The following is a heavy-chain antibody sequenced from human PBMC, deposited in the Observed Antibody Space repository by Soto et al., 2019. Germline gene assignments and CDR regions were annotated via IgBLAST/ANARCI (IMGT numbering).Heavy chain of an antibody. CDR1: GFTFSSYS. Sequence: VQLVESGGGLVKPGGSLRLSCAASGFTFSSYSMNWVRQAPGKGLEWVSSISSSSSYIYYADSVKGRFTISRDNAKNSLYLQMNSLRAEDTAVYYCAREQDYYYGMDVWGQGTTVTVSS. V-gene: IGHV3-21*01. CDR2: ISSSSSYI. J-gene: IGHJ6*02. CDR3: AREQDYYYGMDV.